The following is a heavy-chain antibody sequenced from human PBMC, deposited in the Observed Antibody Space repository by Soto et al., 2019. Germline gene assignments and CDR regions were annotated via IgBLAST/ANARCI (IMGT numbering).Heavy chain of an antibody. Sequence: PSETLSLTCTVSGGSISSGDYYWSWIRQPPGKGLEWIGYIYYSGSTYYNPSLKSRVTISVDTSKNQFSLKLSSVTAADTAVYYCARVLYYYGSGSYPVDYWGQGTLVTSPQ. V-gene: IGHV4-30-4*01. CDR2: IYYSGST. CDR3: ARVLYYYGSGSYPVDY. CDR1: GGSISSGDYY. J-gene: IGHJ4*02. D-gene: IGHD3-10*01.